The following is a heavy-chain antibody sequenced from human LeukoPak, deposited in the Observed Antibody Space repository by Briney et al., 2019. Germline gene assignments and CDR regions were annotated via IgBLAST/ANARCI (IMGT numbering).Heavy chain of an antibody. Sequence: GASVKVSCKASGYTFTSYYMHWVRQAPGQGLEWMGIINPSGGSTSYAQKFQGRVTMTRDTSISTAYMELSRLRSDDTAVYYCARVTAARRAIDYWGQGTLVTVSS. CDR2: INPSGGST. D-gene: IGHD6-6*01. CDR1: GYTFTSYY. CDR3: ARVTAARRAIDY. V-gene: IGHV1-46*01. J-gene: IGHJ4*02.